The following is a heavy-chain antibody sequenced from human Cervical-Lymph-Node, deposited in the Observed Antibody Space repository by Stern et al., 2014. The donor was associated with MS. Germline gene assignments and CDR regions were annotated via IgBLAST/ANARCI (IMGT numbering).Heavy chain of an antibody. V-gene: IGHV4-39*01. CDR3: VRVPRWLQLSPPRGENANFNF. D-gene: IGHD5-24*01. CDR2: IYYNGST. Sequence: QVQLQESGPGLVKPSETLSLTCTVSGASISTDLYYWGWIRQPPGKGLEWIGNIYYNGSTYYNPSLKSRVTISLDTSKNQFSLKLNFVSAADTAEYYCVRVPRWLQLSPPRGENANFNFWGQGTLVTVSS. CDR1: GASISTDLYY. J-gene: IGHJ4*02.